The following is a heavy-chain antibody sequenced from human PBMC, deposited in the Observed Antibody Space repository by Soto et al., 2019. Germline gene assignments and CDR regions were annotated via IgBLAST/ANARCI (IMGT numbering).Heavy chain of an antibody. V-gene: IGHV3-15*07. J-gene: IGHJ6*02. Sequence: GGSLRLSCAASGFTFSNAWMNWVRQAPGKGLEWVGRIKSKTDGGTTDYAAPVKGRFTISRGDSKNTLYLQMNSLKTEDTAVYYCTTDGKWELRGFRDYYGMDVWGQGTTVTVSS. CDR3: TTDGKWELRGFRDYYGMDV. CDR2: IKSKTDGGTT. CDR1: GFTFSNAW. D-gene: IGHD1-26*01.